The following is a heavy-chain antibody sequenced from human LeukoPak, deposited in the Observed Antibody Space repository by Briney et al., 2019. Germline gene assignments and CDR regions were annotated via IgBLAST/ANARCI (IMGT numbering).Heavy chain of an antibody. CDR1: GFTLSSNY. D-gene: IGHD5-24*01. CDR2: ISGSGVYT. Sequence: GGSLRLSCAASGFTLSSNYISWVRQAPGKGLEWVSGISGSGVYTYYADSVKGRFTLSRDNSRNTLYLVMNSLRVDDTAVYYCAKAVDLATISVDIWGQGTMVTVSS. CDR3: AKAVDLATISVDI. V-gene: IGHV3-23*01. J-gene: IGHJ3*02.